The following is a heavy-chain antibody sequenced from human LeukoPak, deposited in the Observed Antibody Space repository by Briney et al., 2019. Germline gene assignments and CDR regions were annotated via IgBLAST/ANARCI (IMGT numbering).Heavy chain of an antibody. V-gene: IGHV4-34*01. Sequence: SETLSLTCAVYGGSFSGYYWSWIRQPPGKGLEWIGEINHSGSTNYNPSLKSRVTISVDTSKNQFSLKLSSVTAADTAVYYCARGYPERRYFDYWGQGTLVTVFS. J-gene: IGHJ4*02. CDR3: ARGYPERRYFDY. CDR2: INHSGST. CDR1: GGSFSGYY. D-gene: IGHD1-14*01.